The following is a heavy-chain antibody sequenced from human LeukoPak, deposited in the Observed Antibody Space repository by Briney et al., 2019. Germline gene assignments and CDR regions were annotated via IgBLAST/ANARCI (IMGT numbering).Heavy chain of an antibody. V-gene: IGHV3-53*01. J-gene: IGHJ5*02. CDR1: GFTFSKYY. Sequence: GGSLRLSCAASGFTFSKYYMSWVRQAPGKGLEWVSVIYSGGSTYYADSVKGRFTISRDNSKNTLYLQMNSLRAEDTAVYYCARDLYRNWFDPWGQGTLVTVSS. D-gene: IGHD4-11*01. CDR2: IYSGGST. CDR3: ARDLYRNWFDP.